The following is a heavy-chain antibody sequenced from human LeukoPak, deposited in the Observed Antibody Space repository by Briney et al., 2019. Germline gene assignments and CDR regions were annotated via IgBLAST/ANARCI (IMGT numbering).Heavy chain of an antibody. Sequence: PGGSLRLSCSASGFTFSNYAIHWVRQAPGKGLEYVSTISDNGGNTNYADSVKGRFTISRDNSKNTLYLQMSSLRPEDTAVYYCVKAAGSWCGYFDYWGQGTLVTVSS. V-gene: IGHV3-64D*06. CDR1: GFTFSNYA. CDR2: ISDNGGNT. J-gene: IGHJ4*02. D-gene: IGHD6-13*01. CDR3: VKAAGSWCGYFDY.